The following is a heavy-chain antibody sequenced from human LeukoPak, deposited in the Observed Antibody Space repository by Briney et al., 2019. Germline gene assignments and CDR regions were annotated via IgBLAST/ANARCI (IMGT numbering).Heavy chain of an antibody. D-gene: IGHD2-21*01. CDR1: GFTVSSNY. V-gene: IGHV3-66*02. Sequence: PGGSLRLSCAASGFTVSSNYMTWVRQAPGKGLEWVSVIYSGGITYYADSVKGRFTISRDNSKNTLYLQMSSLRAEDTAVYYCVKDGRIQLWPPYYFDYWGQGTLVTVSS. J-gene: IGHJ4*02. CDR2: IYSGGIT. CDR3: VKDGRIQLWPPYYFDY.